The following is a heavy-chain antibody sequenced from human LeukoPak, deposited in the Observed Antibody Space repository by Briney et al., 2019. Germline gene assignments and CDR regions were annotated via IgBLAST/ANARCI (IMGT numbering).Heavy chain of an antibody. CDR3: ARQEMSRGYCSSTSCRAPFDY. V-gene: IGHV5-51*01. J-gene: IGHJ4*02. D-gene: IGHD2-2*01. CDR2: IYPGDSDT. CDR1: GYSFTTYW. Sequence: GESLKISCKGSGYSFTTYWIGWVRQMPGKGLEWMGIIYPGDSDTRYSPSFQGQVTISADRSISTAYLQWSSLKASDTAMYYCARQEMSRGYCSSTSCRAPFDYWGRGTLVTVSS.